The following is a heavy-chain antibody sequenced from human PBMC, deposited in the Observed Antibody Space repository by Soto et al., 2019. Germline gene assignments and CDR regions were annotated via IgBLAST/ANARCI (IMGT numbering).Heavy chain of an antibody. CDR1: GGTFSSYT. J-gene: IGHJ2*01. Sequence: QVQLVQSGAEVKKPGSSVKVSCKASGGTFSSYTISWVRQAPGQGLEWMGRIIPILGIANYAQKFQGRVTITADKSTSTAYMELSSLRSEDTAVYYCARSCSGGSCHSNWYFDLWGRGTLVTVSS. CDR3: ARSCSGGSCHSNWYFDL. D-gene: IGHD2-15*01. CDR2: IIPILGIA. V-gene: IGHV1-69*02.